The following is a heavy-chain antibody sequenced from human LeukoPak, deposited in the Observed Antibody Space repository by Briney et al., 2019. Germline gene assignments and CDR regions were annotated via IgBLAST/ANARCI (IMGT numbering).Heavy chain of an antibody. J-gene: IGHJ4*02. V-gene: IGHV3-11*01. D-gene: IGHD1-26*01. CDR2: ISSSGSTI. Sequence: PGGSLRLSCAASGFTLSDYYMSWIRQAPGKGLEWVSYISSSGSTIYYADSVKGRFTISRDNAKNSLYLQMNSLRAEDTAVYYCARDNGESWWELGGLDYWGQGTLVTVSS. CDR3: ARDNGESWWELGGLDY. CDR1: GFTLSDYY.